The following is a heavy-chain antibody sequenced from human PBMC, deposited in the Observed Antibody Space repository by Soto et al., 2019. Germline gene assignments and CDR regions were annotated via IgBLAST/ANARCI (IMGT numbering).Heavy chain of an antibody. V-gene: IGHV4-4*07. D-gene: IGHD7-27*01. Sequence: ETLSLTCSVSGVSINDYYXXXIRQPAGKGLERIGRIFTNENTKYNPSLKSRVKMSIDTSKNHFSLKLASVTAADTAVYYCARVPTAQWGPYYWFDPWGQGTPVTVSS. CDR1: GVSINDYY. J-gene: IGHJ5*02. CDR2: IFTNENT. CDR3: ARVPTAQWGPYYWFDP.